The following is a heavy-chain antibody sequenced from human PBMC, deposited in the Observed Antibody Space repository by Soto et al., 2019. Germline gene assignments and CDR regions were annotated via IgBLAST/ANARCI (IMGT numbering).Heavy chain of an antibody. CDR1: GYTLTKLS. V-gene: IGHV1-24*01. Sequence: ASVKVSCKVFGYTLTKLSIHWVRQAPGKGLEWMGGVDPEDGDTTYAQNFQGRVTMTEDTSTDTAYMELSSLKSEDTAVYYCAIDSNNWFNWLDPWGQGTLVTVSS. CDR3: AIDSNNWFNWLDP. D-gene: IGHD1-1*01. CDR2: VDPEDGDT. J-gene: IGHJ5*02.